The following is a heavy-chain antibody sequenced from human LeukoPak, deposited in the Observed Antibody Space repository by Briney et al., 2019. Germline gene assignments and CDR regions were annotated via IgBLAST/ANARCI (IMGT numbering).Heavy chain of an antibody. D-gene: IGHD6-13*01. Sequence: GGSLRLSCSTSGFTFGSYGMSWVRQAPGKGLEWVSAVSSSGLSTYYADSVKGRFTISRDSAKNSLYLQTNSLRAEDTALYYCARGTLKAAATDFDYWGQGTLVTVSS. J-gene: IGHJ4*02. CDR1: GFTFGSYG. CDR2: VSSSGLST. V-gene: IGHV3-23*01. CDR3: ARGTLKAAATDFDY.